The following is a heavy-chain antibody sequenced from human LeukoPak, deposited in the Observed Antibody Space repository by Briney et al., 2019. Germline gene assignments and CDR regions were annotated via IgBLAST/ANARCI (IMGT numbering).Heavy chain of an antibody. D-gene: IGHD2-2*01. Sequence: PSETLSLTCAVYGGSFSGYYWSWIRQPPGKGLEWIGEINHSGSTNYNPSLKSRVTISVDTSKNQFSLKLSSVTAADTAVYYCARGGCSSTSYPYSDWFDPWGQGTLVTVSS. J-gene: IGHJ5*02. V-gene: IGHV4-34*01. CDR2: INHSGST. CDR3: ARGGCSSTSYPYSDWFDP. CDR1: GGSFSGYY.